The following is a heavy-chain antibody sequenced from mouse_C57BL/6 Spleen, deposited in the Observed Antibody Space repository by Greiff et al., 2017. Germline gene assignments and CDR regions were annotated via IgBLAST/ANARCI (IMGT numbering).Heavy chain of an antibody. CDR2: IDPSDSYT. J-gene: IGHJ1*03. CDR3: ARNTYYYARSYGDFDV. Sequence: QVQLQQPGAELVMPGASVKLSCKASGYTFTSYWMHWVKQRPGQGLEWIGEIDPSDSYTNYNQKFKGKSTLTVDKSSSTAYMQLSTLTSEGSAVSYCARNTYYYARSYGDFDVWGTGTTVTVSS. CDR1: GYTFTSYW. V-gene: IGHV1-69*01. D-gene: IGHD1-1*01.